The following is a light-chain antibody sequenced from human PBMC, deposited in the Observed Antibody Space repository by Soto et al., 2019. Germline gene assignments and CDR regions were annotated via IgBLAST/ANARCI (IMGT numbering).Light chain of an antibody. Sequence: DIQMTQSPSSLSASVGDRVTVTCRASQDIGNYLCWYQQKLGKAPKLLIYDASYLEAGVPSRFSGSGSETDFTFTISSLQPEDFATYYCQQHDSLPLTFGGGTKVDIK. J-gene: IGKJ4*01. CDR2: DAS. CDR3: QQHDSLPLT. CDR1: QDIGNY. V-gene: IGKV1-33*01.